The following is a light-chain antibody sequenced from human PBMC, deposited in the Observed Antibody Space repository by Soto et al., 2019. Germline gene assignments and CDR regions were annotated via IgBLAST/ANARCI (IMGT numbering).Light chain of an antibody. CDR2: GVS. CDR3: QQYNKWPPRT. Sequence: IVMPKSPATLSVSPGERATLSCRASQSVSSNLAWYQHKPGQAPRLLIYGVSSRAAGIPARFSGSGSGTEFTLTISSLQSEDFAVYYCQQYNKWPPRTFGQGTKVDIK. V-gene: IGKV3-15*01. J-gene: IGKJ1*01. CDR1: QSVSSN.